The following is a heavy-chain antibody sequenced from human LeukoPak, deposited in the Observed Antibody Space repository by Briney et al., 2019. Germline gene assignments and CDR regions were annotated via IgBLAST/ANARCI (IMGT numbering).Heavy chain of an antibody. CDR1: GYSISSCYY. CDR2: VYHSGTT. CDR3: ARGHSSFDA. V-gene: IGHV4-38-2*01. Sequence: SETLSLTCVVSGYSISSCYYWSWIRQSPGEGLEWIGNVYHSGTTSSNPSLRSRVTISVDTSKNQFSLNVSSVTAADTAVYYCARGHSSFDAWGQGTMVTVSS. J-gene: IGHJ3*01. D-gene: IGHD2-21*01.